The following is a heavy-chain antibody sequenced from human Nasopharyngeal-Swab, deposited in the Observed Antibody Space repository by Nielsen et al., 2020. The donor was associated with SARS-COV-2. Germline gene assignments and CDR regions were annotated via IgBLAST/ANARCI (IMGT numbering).Heavy chain of an antibody. CDR1: GSTFTDSA. Sequence: SLNISCPASGSTFTDSAIHLLRQASGKGLEWGGRNRSKGNHYATAYDASVKGRFIIFRDAPTNTAYLQMNSLKTEYTAVYYCTRCGGGCYSGRDWGQGTLVTVSS. J-gene: IGHJ4*02. V-gene: IGHV3-73*01. D-gene: IGHD2-21*02. CDR2: NRSKGNHYAT. CDR3: TRCGGGCYSGRD.